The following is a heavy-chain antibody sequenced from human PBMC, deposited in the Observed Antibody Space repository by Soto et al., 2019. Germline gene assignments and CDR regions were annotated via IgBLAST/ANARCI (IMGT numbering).Heavy chain of an antibody. V-gene: IGHV4-31*03. CDR1: GGSISSGGYY. Sequence: LSLTCTVSGGSISSGGYYWSWIRQHPGKGLEWIGYIYYSGSTYYNPSLKSRVTISVDTSKNQFSLKLSSVTAADTAVYYCARDQNFWSGYLNYYYYGMDVWGQGTTVTVSS. CDR3: ARDQNFWSGYLNYYYYGMDV. D-gene: IGHD3-3*01. CDR2: IYYSGST. J-gene: IGHJ6*02.